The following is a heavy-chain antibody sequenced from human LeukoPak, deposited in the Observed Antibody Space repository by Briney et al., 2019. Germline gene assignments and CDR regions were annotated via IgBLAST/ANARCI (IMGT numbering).Heavy chain of an antibody. J-gene: IGHJ3*02. CDR1: GGSFSGYY. D-gene: IGHD2-15*01. Sequence: PSETLSLTCAVYGGSFSGYYWSWIRQPPGKGLEWIGEINHSGSTNYNPSLKSRVTISVDTSKNQFSLKLSSVTAADTAVYYCARRLLLRLCAFDIWGQGTMVTVSS. CDR2: INHSGST. CDR3: ARRLLLRLCAFDI. V-gene: IGHV4-34*01.